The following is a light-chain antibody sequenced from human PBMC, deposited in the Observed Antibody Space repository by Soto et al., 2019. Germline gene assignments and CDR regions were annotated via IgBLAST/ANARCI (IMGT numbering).Light chain of an antibody. CDR2: TNT. Sequence: QPVLTQPPSASGTPGQRVTISCSGSRSNIGSNTVSWYQQVPGTAPKLLIYTNTQRPSGVPDRFSGSKSGASASLAISGLQSEDEADYYCAAWDASLNGYVFGPGTKVTVL. J-gene: IGLJ1*01. CDR1: RSNIGSNT. V-gene: IGLV1-44*01. CDR3: AAWDASLNGYV.